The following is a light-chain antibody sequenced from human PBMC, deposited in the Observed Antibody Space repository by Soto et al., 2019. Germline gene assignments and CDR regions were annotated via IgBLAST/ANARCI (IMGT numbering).Light chain of an antibody. Sequence: DIQMTQSPSTLSASVGDRVTITCRASQTIDSWLAWYQQKPGKAPKVLIFDASSLKTGVPSRFSGSGSGTEFTLTISNLQPEDFATYYCQQSHITPITFGQGTRLEI. CDR3: QQSHITPIT. V-gene: IGKV1-5*01. CDR2: DAS. J-gene: IGKJ5*01. CDR1: QTIDSW.